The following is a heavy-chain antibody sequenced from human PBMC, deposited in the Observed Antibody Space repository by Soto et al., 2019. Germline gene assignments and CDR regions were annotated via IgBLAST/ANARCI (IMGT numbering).Heavy chain of an antibody. D-gene: IGHD5-18*01. CDR1: GDSISSCS. J-gene: IGHJ4*02. CDR3: AREGNLGRWIQPLDY. V-gene: IGHV4-59*01. Sequence: PSDTLCLTWTVSGDSISSCSWSWIRQPPGKGLEWIGNIHYNGNTKYSPSLKSRVTMSVDTSKNHFSLKLISVTTADTAVYFCAREGNLGRWIQPLDYWGQGTLVTVS. CDR2: IHYNGNT.